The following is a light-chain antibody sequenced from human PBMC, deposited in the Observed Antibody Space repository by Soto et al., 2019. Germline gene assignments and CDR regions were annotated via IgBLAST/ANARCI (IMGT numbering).Light chain of an antibody. CDR3: QHYNTWPLT. J-gene: IGKJ4*01. Sequence: EIVMTQSPATLSVSPGERATLSCRASQSVRSNLNWYQQEPGQAPRLLIYDASTRATGIPARFSGSGSDTELTLTISSLQSEDFAVYYCQHYNTWPLTFGGGTRVEMK. CDR1: QSVRSN. V-gene: IGKV3-15*01. CDR2: DAS.